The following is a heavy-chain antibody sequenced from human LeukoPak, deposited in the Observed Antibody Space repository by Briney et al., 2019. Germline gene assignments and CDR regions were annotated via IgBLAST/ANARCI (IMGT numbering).Heavy chain of an antibody. CDR2: ISGSGGST. CDR1: GFTFSSYA. J-gene: IGHJ4*02. V-gene: IGHV3-23*01. D-gene: IGHD1-1*01. Sequence: GGSLRLSCAASGFTFSSYAMSWVRQAPGKGLEWVSAISGSGGSTYYADSVKGRFTISRDNSKNTLYLQMNSLKTEDTAVYHCTRDRGAYNLYDYWGQGTLVTVSS. CDR3: TRDRGAYNLYDY.